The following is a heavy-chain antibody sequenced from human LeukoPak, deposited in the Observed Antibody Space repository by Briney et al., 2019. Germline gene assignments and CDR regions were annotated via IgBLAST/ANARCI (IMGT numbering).Heavy chain of an antibody. CDR3: ARVLTYSNYGGYYFDY. J-gene: IGHJ4*02. CDR1: GYTFTSYG. D-gene: IGHD4-11*01. Sequence: GASVKVSCKASGYTFTSYGISWVRQAPGQGLEWMGWISAYNGNTNYAQKLQGRVTMTTDTSTSTAYMELRSLRSDDTAVYYCARVLTYSNYGGYYFDYWGQGTLVTVSS. V-gene: IGHV1-18*01. CDR2: ISAYNGNT.